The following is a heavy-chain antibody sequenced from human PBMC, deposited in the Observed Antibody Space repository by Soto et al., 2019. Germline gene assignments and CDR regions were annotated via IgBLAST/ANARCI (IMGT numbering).Heavy chain of an antibody. CDR1: SASISATNW. J-gene: IGHJ4*02. CDR3: GVVVVPAAVHY. D-gene: IGHD2-2*01. V-gene: IGHV4-4*02. Sequence: QVQLQESGPGLVKPSGTLSLTCAVSSASISATNWWSWVRQPPGKGLEWIGQIYHSGSTNYNPSLKSRVTISVDTSKNQFSLDLSSVTAADTAVYYCGVVVVPAAVHYWCQGTLVTVSS. CDR2: IYHSGST.